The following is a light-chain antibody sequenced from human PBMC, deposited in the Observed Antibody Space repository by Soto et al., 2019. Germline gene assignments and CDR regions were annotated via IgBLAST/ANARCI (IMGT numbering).Light chain of an antibody. Sequence: IRMAEYPSSLSASVRESLTLSWRASQTVTSYLNWYQQKPGKAPKLLIYAASTLQSGVPSSFSVSGSGTEFTLTIISLQPEDFATYYCRQSYRFPKTFGRGTKVDIK. CDR2: AAS. V-gene: IGKV1-39*01. CDR1: QTVTSY. CDR3: RQSYRFPKT. J-gene: IGKJ1*01.